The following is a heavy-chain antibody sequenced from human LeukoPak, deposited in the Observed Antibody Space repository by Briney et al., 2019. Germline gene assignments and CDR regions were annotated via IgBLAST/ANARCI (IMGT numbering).Heavy chain of an antibody. J-gene: IGHJ4*02. CDR1: GFTFSSYW. CDR2: IKQDGSEN. Sequence: PGGSLRLSCAASGFTFSSYWMSWVRQAPGKGLEWVANIKQDGSENYYVDSVKGRFTISRDNAKNSLYLQMNNLRAEDTAVYYCARGGELLRPADYWGQGTLVTVSS. D-gene: IGHD1-26*01. V-gene: IGHV3-7*01. CDR3: ARGGELLRPADY.